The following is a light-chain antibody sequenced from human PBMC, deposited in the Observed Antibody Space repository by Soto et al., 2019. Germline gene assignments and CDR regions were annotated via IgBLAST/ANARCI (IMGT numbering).Light chain of an antibody. V-gene: IGLV2-23*01. Sequence: QSALTQPASVSGSPGQSINISCTGTSSDVGSYNLVSWYQQHPGKAPKFMIYEDSKRPSGVPDRFSGSKSGNTASLTISGLQAEDEADYYCCSYAGSYTYVFGTGTKVTVL. CDR2: EDS. CDR3: CSYAGSYTYV. CDR1: SSDVGSYNL. J-gene: IGLJ1*01.